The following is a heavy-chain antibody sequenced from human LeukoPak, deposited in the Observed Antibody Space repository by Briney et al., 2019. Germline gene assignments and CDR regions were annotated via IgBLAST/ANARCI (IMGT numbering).Heavy chain of an antibody. Sequence: GESLKISCKGSGYSFTSFWIGWVRQLPGKGLEWMGIIYPGDSDTRYSPSFQGQVTISADKSISTAYLQWSSLKASDTAMYYCARREMATISPNFDYWGQGTLVTVSS. CDR3: ARREMATISPNFDY. V-gene: IGHV5-51*01. CDR2: IYPGDSDT. J-gene: IGHJ4*02. CDR1: GYSFTSFW. D-gene: IGHD5-24*01.